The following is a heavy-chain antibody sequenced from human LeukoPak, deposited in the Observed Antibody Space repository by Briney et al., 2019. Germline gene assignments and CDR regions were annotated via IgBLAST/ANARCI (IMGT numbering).Heavy chain of an antibody. Sequence: PSETLSLTCTVSGGSISSYYWSWIRQPPGKGLEWIGYIYYSGSTNYNPSLKSRVTISVDTSKNQFSLKLSSVTAADTAVYYCARVGLWFGEFLDAFDIWGQGTMVTVSS. D-gene: IGHD3-10*01. CDR1: GGSISSYY. CDR3: ARVGLWFGEFLDAFDI. CDR2: IYYSGST. J-gene: IGHJ3*02. V-gene: IGHV4-59*08.